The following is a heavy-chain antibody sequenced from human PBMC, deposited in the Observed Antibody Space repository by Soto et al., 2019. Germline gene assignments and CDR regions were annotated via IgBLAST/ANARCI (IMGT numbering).Heavy chain of an antibody. Sequence: SETLSLTCTVSGGSISSGDYYWSWIRQPPGKGLEWIGYIYYSGSTYYNPSLKSRVTISADTSKNQFSLKLSSVTAADTAVYYCARGSYSGSYYSFDPWGQGTLVTVS. CDR2: IYYSGST. D-gene: IGHD1-26*01. V-gene: IGHV4-30-4*01. CDR3: ARGSYSGSYYSFDP. J-gene: IGHJ5*02. CDR1: GGSISSGDYY.